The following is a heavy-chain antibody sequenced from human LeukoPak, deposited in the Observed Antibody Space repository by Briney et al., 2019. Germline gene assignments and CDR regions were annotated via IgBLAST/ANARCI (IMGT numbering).Heavy chain of an antibody. V-gene: IGHV3-9*01. CDR1: GFTFDDYA. Sequence: PGRSLRLSCAASGFTFDDYAMHWVRQAPGKGLEWVSGISWNSGSIGYADSVKGRFTISRDNAKNSLYLQMNSLRAEDTAVYYCAGPYSGYDDGYYYYGMDVWGQGTTVTVSS. D-gene: IGHD5-12*01. CDR2: ISWNSGSI. CDR3: AGPYSGYDDGYYYYGMDV. J-gene: IGHJ6*02.